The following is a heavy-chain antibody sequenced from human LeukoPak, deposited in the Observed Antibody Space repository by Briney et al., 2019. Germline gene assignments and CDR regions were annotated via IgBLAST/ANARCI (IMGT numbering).Heavy chain of an antibody. Sequence: SETLSLTCAVYGGSFSGYYWSWIRQPPGKGLEWIGEINHSGSTNYNPSLKSRVTISVDTSKNQFSLKLSSVTAADTAVYYCARDSTNSSSWYYYGYWGQGTLVTVSS. CDR1: GGSFSGYY. CDR2: INHSGST. D-gene: IGHD6-13*01. V-gene: IGHV4-34*01. J-gene: IGHJ4*02. CDR3: ARDSTNSSSWYYYGY.